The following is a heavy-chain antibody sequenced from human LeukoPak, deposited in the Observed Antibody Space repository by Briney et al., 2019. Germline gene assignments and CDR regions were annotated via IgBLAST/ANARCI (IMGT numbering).Heavy chain of an antibody. J-gene: IGHJ6*02. D-gene: IGHD5-24*01. V-gene: IGHV3-30*01. CDR3: ARVWEERWLQFYYYYGMDV. Sequence: DSVKGRFTISRDNSKNTLYLHMNSLRTEDAAVYYCARVWEERWLQFYYYYGMDVWGQGTTVTVSS.